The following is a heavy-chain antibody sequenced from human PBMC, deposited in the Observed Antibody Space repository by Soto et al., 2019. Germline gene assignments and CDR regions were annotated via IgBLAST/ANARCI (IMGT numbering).Heavy chain of an antibody. D-gene: IGHD3-22*01. CDR2: IYYSGST. CDR1: GGSISSGDYY. J-gene: IGHJ4*02. CDR3: ARDLGRDYYDSSGYYSHYYFDY. V-gene: IGHV4-30-4*01. Sequence: TLSLTCTVSGGSISSGDYYWSWIRQPPGKGLEWIGYIYYSGSTYYNPSLKSRVTISVDTSKNQFSLKLSSVTAADTAVYYCARDLGRDYYDSSGYYSHYYFDYWGQGTLVTSPQ.